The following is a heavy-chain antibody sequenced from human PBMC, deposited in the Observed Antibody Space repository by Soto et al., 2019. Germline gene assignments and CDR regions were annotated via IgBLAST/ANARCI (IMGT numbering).Heavy chain of an antibody. CDR3: ALSKFSGREYFSV. CDR2: IYWDGDK. J-gene: IGHJ1*01. CDR1: GFSLGTNGVV. D-gene: IGHD3-10*01. Sequence: QITLKESGTPLVKPTQTLTLTCTSSGFSLGTNGVVVGCIRQRTGKALEWLTLIYWDGDKDYSTSLRSRLTITKDTPKTQLVLTMTNMNPVDTSTYYCALSKFSGREYFSVWGQGTLVTVPS. V-gene: IGHV2-5*02.